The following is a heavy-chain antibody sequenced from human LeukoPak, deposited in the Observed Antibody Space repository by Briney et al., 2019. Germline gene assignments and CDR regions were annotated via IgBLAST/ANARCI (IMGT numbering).Heavy chain of an antibody. CDR3: ARDSSYDFWSGYPDY. J-gene: IGHJ4*02. CDR2: IWYDGSNK. CDR1: GFTFSSYG. Sequence: GRSLRLSCAPSGFTFSSYGMHWVRQAPGKGLEWVAVIWYDGSNKYYADSVKGRFTISRDNSKNTLYLQMNSLRAEDTAVYYCARDSSYDFWSGYPDYWGQGTLVTVSS. D-gene: IGHD3-3*01. V-gene: IGHV3-33*01.